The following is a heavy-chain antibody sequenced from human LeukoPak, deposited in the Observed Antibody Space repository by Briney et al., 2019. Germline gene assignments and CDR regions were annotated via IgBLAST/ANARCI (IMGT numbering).Heavy chain of an antibody. J-gene: IGHJ4*02. V-gene: IGHV3-7*01. CDR3: ARPEAGHLIDY. Sequence: GGSLRLSCAASGFTFSSYWMSWVRQAPGKWLEWVANIKQDGSEKYYVDSVKGRFTISRDDAKNSLYLQMNSLRAEDTAVYYCARPEAGHLIDYWGQGTLVTVSS. CDR1: GFTFSSYW. CDR2: IKQDGSEK.